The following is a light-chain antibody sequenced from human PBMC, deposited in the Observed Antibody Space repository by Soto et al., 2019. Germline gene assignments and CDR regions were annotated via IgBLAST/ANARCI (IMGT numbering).Light chain of an antibody. V-gene: IGKV1-5*03. CDR2: KAS. CDR3: QQYNSYWT. J-gene: IGKJ1*01. Sequence: DXQMTQSXSTLSASVGDRVTITCRASQSISSWLAWYQQKPGKAPKLLIYKASSLESGVPSRFSGSGSGTEFTLTISSLQPYDFATYYCQQYNSYWTFGQGTKVEIK. CDR1: QSISSW.